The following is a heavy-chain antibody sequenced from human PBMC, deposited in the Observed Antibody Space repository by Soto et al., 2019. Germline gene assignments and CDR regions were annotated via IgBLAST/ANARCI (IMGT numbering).Heavy chain of an antibody. J-gene: IGHJ4*02. CDR3: ARDLDGSGSYYTDY. D-gene: IGHD3-10*01. CDR2: ISPYKGNT. Sequence: ASVKVSCKASGYTFPNYGISCVLQSPGQGFEWMGWISPYKGNTNYAQKLQGRVTMTTDTSTSTAYMELRSLRSDDTAIYYCARDLDGSGSYYTDYWGQGTLVTVSS. CDR1: GYTFPNYG. V-gene: IGHV1-18*01.